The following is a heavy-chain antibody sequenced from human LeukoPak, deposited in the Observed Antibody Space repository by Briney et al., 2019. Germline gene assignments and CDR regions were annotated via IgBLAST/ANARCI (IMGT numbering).Heavy chain of an antibody. Sequence: ASVKVSCKASGYTFNRFGIRWARQAPGQGLEWLGWISAYDGNTNYAQNVRGRVTMTTDTSTSTAYMELRSLRYDDTAVYYCARDKVIATAGTPSWFDPWGQGTLVTVSS. V-gene: IGHV1-18*01. CDR1: GYTFNRFG. D-gene: IGHD6-13*01. CDR2: ISAYDGNT. CDR3: ARDKVIATAGTPSWFDP. J-gene: IGHJ5*02.